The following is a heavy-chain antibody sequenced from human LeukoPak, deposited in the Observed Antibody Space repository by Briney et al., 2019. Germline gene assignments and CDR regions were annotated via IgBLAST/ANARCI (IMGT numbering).Heavy chain of an antibody. Sequence: SETLSLTCTVSGDSISSGDYYWSWIRQPAGKGLEWIGSIYHSGSTYYNPSLKSRVTISVDTSKNQFSLKLSSVTAADTAVYYCARDPYDSSGYNSPFDYWGQGTLVTVSS. J-gene: IGHJ4*02. CDR2: IYHSGST. CDR1: GDSISSGDYY. CDR3: ARDPYDSSGYNSPFDY. V-gene: IGHV4-38-2*02. D-gene: IGHD3-22*01.